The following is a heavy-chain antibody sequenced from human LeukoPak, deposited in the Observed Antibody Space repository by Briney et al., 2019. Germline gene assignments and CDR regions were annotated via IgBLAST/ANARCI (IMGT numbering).Heavy chain of an antibody. CDR3: ATIGDRRTGELYRIDY. V-gene: IGHV3-30-3*01. D-gene: IGHD7-27*01. Sequence: PGGSLRLSCAASGFTFSNYAMHWVRQAPGKGLEWVAVVSYDGSNKYYADSVKGRFTISRDNSKNTLYLQMNSLRAEDAAIYYCATIGDRRTGELYRIDYWGQRTLVTVSS. CDR1: GFTFSNYA. J-gene: IGHJ4*02. CDR2: VSYDGSNK.